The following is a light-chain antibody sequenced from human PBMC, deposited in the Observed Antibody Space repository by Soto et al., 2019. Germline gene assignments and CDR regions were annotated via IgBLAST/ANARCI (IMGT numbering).Light chain of an antibody. Sequence: QSVLTQPPSASGTPGQRVTISCSGSSSNIGSNYVYWYQQFPGSAPKLLIYRNDQRPSGVPDRFSGSKSGTSASLAISGPRSGDEADYYCAAWDDSLSAVVFGGGTQLTVL. CDR2: RND. CDR1: SSNIGSNY. V-gene: IGLV1-47*01. CDR3: AAWDDSLSAVV. J-gene: IGLJ2*01.